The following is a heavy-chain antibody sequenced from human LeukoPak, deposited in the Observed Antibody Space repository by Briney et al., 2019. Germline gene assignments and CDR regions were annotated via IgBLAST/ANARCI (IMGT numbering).Heavy chain of an antibody. CDR2: ISSSGSTI. V-gene: IGHV3-48*03. J-gene: IGHJ4*02. CDR1: GFTFSSYE. D-gene: IGHD2-2*01. CDR3: ARRYCSSTSCLLDY. Sequence: PGGSLRLSCAASGFTFSSYEMNWVRQAPGKGLEWVSYISSSGSTIYYADSVKGRFTIPRDNAKNSLSLQMNSLRAEDTAVYYCARRYCSSTSCLLDYWGQGTLVTVSS.